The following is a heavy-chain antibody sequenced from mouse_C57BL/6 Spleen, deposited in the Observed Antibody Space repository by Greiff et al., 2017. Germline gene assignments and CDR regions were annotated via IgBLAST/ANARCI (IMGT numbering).Heavy chain of an antibody. V-gene: IGHV1-82*01. Sequence: VQLQQPGPELVKPGASVKISCKASGYAFSSSWMNWVKQRPGTGLEWIGRIYPGDGDTNYNGKFKGKATLTADKSSSPAYMQLSSLTSEDSAVYFCARAVYSNPFAYWGQGTLGTVSA. D-gene: IGHD2-5*01. CDR2: IYPGDGDT. J-gene: IGHJ3*01. CDR1: GYAFSSSW. CDR3: ARAVYSNPFAY.